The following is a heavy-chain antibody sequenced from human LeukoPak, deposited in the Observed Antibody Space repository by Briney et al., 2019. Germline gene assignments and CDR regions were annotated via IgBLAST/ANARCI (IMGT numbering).Heavy chain of an antibody. Sequence: GGSLRLSCAASGFRFNLYAMHWVRQAPGKGLEWVSTIVASTSRTSYADSVKGRFTIARDNSRNTLFLQMDSLTDEDTATYFCAKDSDYYGSGRGVDYFDFWGQGTLVTVS. CDR3: AKDSDYYGSGRGVDYFDF. D-gene: IGHD3-10*01. CDR2: IVASTSRT. J-gene: IGHJ4*02. V-gene: IGHV3-23*01. CDR1: GFRFNLYA.